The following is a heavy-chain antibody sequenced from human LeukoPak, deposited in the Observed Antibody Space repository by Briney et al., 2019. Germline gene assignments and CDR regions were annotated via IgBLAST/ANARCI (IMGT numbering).Heavy chain of an antibody. V-gene: IGHV3-7*01. D-gene: IGHD2-8*02. CDR3: ARERPYWWTFDY. CDR2: IKQDGSEE. Sequence: GGSLRLSCAASGFTFSSYWMSWVRQAPGRGLEWVAIIKQDGSEEYYVDSVKGRFTISRDNAKNSLYLQMSSLSAEDTAVYYCARERPYWWTFDYWGQGTLVTVSS. CDR1: GFTFSSYW. J-gene: IGHJ4*02.